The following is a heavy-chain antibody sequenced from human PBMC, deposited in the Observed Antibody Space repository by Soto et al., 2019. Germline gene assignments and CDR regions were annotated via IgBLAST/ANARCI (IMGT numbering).Heavy chain of an antibody. CDR1: G. Sequence: GRWWVRQEKTQGLEWMGWISAYNGNTNYAQKLQGRVTMTTDTSTSTAYMELRSLRSDDTAVYYCARGLPTTPGLYLDYWGQAT. CDR2: ISAYNGNT. J-gene: IGHJ4*02. V-gene: IGHV1-18*01. D-gene: IGHD1-26*01. CDR3: ARGLPTTPGLYLDY.